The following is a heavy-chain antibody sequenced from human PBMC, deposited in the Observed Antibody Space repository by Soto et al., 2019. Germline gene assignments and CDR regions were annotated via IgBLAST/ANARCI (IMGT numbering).Heavy chain of an antibody. V-gene: IGHV1-69*01. D-gene: IGHD3-22*01. CDR1: GGTFSRYT. J-gene: IGHJ4*02. Sequence: SVNVCCKASGGTFSRYTVTWVRQAPGQGLEWMGGITPMFGTPNYAQKFQGRVTITADESTSTAYMELSSLRSEDTAMYYCARDGTLYDSSAYYYLYWGQGTMVTGSS. CDR3: ARDGTLYDSSAYYYLY. CDR2: ITPMFGTP.